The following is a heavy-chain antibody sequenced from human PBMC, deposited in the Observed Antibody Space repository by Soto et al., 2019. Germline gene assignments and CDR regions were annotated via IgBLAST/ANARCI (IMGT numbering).Heavy chain of an antibody. CDR3: ARGSWDDVTGHYYMDV. V-gene: IGHV6-1*01. Sequence: QVQLQQSGPGLVKPSQTLSLTCDISGDSVSSNSAAWNWIRQTPSRGLEWLGRTYYRSKWYINYAVSVKSRLTVNPDTSTNQFSLQLNSVTPEDTAVYYCARGSWDDVTGHYYMDVWGKGTTVTVSS. D-gene: IGHD1-1*01. CDR2: TYYRSKWYI. J-gene: IGHJ6*03. CDR1: GDSVSSNSAA.